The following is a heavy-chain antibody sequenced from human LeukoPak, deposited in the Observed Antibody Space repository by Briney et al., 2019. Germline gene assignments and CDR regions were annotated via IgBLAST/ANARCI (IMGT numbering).Heavy chain of an antibody. CDR1: GGSISSGGYS. CDR2: IYHSGST. CDR3: ARGGPAFGSGSYVY. Sequence: SQTLSLTCAVSGGSISSGGYSWSWIRQPPGKGLEWIGYIYHSGSTYYNPSLTSRVTISVARSKNQSSLKLSSVTAADTAVYYCARGGPAFGSGSYVYWGQGTLVTVSS. J-gene: IGHJ4*02. V-gene: IGHV4-30-2*01. D-gene: IGHD3-10*01.